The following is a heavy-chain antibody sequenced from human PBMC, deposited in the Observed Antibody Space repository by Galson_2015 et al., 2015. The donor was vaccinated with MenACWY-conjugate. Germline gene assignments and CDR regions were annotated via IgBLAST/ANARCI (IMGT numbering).Heavy chain of an antibody. CDR1: GFTFSNYG. D-gene: IGHD3-3*01. CDR3: AKDVGGCYAGYFDF. Sequence: SLRLSCAASGFTFSNYGMNWVRQAPGKGLEWVSSISDGGGTTYSADSVKGRFIISRDSSKNTLYLQMNSLRAEDTAIYYCAKDVGGCYAGYFDFWGQGTLVTVSS. V-gene: IGHV3-23*01. CDR2: ISDGGGTT. J-gene: IGHJ4*02.